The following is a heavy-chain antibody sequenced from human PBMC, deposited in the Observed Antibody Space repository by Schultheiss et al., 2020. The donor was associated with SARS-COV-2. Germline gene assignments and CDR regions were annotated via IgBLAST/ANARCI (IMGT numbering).Heavy chain of an antibody. CDR2: TSASDGST. CDR3: ARASTYSSSWSDYYYYYMDV. D-gene: IGHD6-13*01. J-gene: IGHJ6*03. CDR1: GFTFSSYA. Sequence: GGSLRLSCAASGFTFSSYAMSWVRQAPGKGLEWISVTSASDGSTYYADSVKGRFTISRDNSKNTLYLQMNSLRAEDTAVYYCARASTYSSSWSDYYYYYMDVWGKGTTVTVSS. V-gene: IGHV3-23*01.